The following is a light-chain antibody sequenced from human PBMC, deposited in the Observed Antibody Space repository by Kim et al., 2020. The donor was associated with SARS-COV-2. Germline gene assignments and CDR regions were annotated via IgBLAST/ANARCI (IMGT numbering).Light chain of an antibody. CDR2: AAS. CDR1: QGISNY. J-gene: IGKJ5*01. CDR3: QKYNSAPPYP. V-gene: IGKV1-27*01. Sequence: DIQMTQSPSSLSASVGDRVTITCRASQGISNYLAWYQQKPGKVPKLLIYAASTLQSGVPSRFSGSGSGTDFTLTISSLQPEDVATYYCQKYNSAPPYPFGQRTRLEIK.